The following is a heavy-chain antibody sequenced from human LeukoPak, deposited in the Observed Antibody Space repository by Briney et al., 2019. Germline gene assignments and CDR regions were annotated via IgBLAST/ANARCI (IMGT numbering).Heavy chain of an antibody. CDR2: ISGSNSYI. CDR3: ARVGGAYYGSGSYYSGY. V-gene: IGHV3-21*01. Sequence: GGSLRLSCAASGFTFNSYSMNWVRQAPGKGLEWVSSISGSNSYIYYADSMKGRFTISRDNAKNSLYLQMNSLRAEDTAVYYCARVGGAYYGSGSYYSGYWGQGTLVTVSS. J-gene: IGHJ4*02. D-gene: IGHD3-10*01. CDR1: GFTFNSYS.